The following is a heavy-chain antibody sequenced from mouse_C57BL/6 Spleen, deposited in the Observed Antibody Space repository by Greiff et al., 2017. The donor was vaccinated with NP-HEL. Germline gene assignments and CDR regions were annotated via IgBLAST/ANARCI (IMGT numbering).Heavy chain of an antibody. CDR3: ARYSNSHFDD. V-gene: IGHV1-26*01. Sequence: EVQLQQSGPELVKPGASVKISCKASGYTFTDYYMNWVKQSHGKSLEWIGDINPNNGGTSYNQKFKGKATLTVDKSSSTAYMELRSLTSEDSAVYYCARYSNSHFDDWGQGTTLTVSS. CDR2: INPNNGGT. J-gene: IGHJ2*01. D-gene: IGHD2-5*01. CDR1: GYTFTDYY.